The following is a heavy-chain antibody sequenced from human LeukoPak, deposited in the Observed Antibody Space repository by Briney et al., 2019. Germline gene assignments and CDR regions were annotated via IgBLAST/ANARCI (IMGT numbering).Heavy chain of an antibody. CDR1: GRSISSGGYS. CDR2: IYHSGST. D-gene: IGHD3-22*01. CDR3: ARVKYYYDSSGYDEPLTPGKPFDY. V-gene: IGHV4-30-2*01. Sequence: SQTRSPTCAVSGRSISSGGYSCSWIRQPPGKGLEWIGYIYHSGSTYYNPSLKSRVTISVDRSKNQFSLKLSSVTAADTAVYYCARVKYYYDSSGYDEPLTPGKPFDYWGQGTLVTVSS. J-gene: IGHJ4*02.